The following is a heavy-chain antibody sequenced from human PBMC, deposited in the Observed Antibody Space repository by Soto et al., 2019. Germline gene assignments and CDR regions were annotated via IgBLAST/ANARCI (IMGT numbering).Heavy chain of an antibody. CDR2: IIPIFGTA. CDR3: ARVSYPLEYTNLWFDP. J-gene: IGHJ5*02. Sequence: ASVRFSCKPSGGTFRSDAIRWVREGPGQGLEWMGGIIPIFGTANYAQKFQGRVTITADESTSTAYMELSSLRSEDTAVYYCARVSYPLEYTNLWFDPWGQGTLVTVAS. D-gene: IGHD6-6*01. CDR1: GGTFRSDA. V-gene: IGHV1-69*01.